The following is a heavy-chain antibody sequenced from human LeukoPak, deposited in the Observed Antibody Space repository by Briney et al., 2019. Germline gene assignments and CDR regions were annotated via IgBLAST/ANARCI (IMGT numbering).Heavy chain of an antibody. Sequence: GGSLRLSCAASGFTFSSYATNWVRQAPGKGLEWVSYISSSGSTIYYADSVKGRFTISRDNAKNSLYLQMNSLRAEDTAVYYCAELGITMIGGVWGKGTTVTISS. D-gene: IGHD3-10*02. CDR1: GFTFSSYA. J-gene: IGHJ6*04. CDR2: ISSSGSTI. CDR3: AELGITMIGGV. V-gene: IGHV3-48*03.